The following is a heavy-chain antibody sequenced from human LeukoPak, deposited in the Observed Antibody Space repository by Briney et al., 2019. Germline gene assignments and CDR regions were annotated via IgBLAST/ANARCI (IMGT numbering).Heavy chain of an antibody. CDR1: GFTFSNFA. V-gene: IGHV3-23*01. CDR3: ARGITAFGVPGATYYYDY. CDR2: ISGSGST. Sequence: GGSLRLSCTASGFTFSNFAMNWVRQTPGKGLEWVSVISGSGSTYYADSVRGRFTVSRDNSKHTMSLQMNTLRAEDTAVYYCARGITAFGVPGATYYYDYWGQGTLVTVSS. J-gene: IGHJ4*02. D-gene: IGHD3-3*01.